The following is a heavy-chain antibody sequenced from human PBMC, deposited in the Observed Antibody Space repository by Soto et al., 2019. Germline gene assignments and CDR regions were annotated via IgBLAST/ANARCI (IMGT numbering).Heavy chain of an antibody. J-gene: IGHJ6*02. V-gene: IGHV5-10-1*01. CDR1: GYTFTTHW. CDR3: ARHTANTYGYNMDV. D-gene: IGHD5-18*01. Sequence: GESLKISCEGSGYTFTTHWISWVRQLPGKGLEWRGRIDPSDSYTDYSPSFQGHVTITADKSISSAYLQWSSLKASDSAMYYCARHTANTYGYNMDVWGQGTTVTVSS. CDR2: IDPSDSYT.